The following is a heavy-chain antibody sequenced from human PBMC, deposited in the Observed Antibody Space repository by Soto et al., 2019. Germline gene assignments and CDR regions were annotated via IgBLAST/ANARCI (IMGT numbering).Heavy chain of an antibody. Sequence: PGESLKISCKGSGYSFAGYWITWVRQKPGKGLEWMGRIDPSDSQTYYSPSFRGHVTISVTKSITTVFLQLSSLTSDDTAMYFCASREVGKAVGGLNSWGQGTPVTVSS. D-gene: IGHD6-19*01. CDR3: ASREVGKAVGGLNS. J-gene: IGHJ5*02. CDR1: GYSFAGYW. V-gene: IGHV5-10-1*01. CDR2: IDPSDSQT.